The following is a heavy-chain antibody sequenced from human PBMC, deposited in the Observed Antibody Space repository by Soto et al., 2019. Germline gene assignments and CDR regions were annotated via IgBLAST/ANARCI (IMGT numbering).Heavy chain of an antibody. CDR3: ARVGLGLLGMDV. V-gene: IGHV3-48*02. J-gene: IGHJ6*02. CDR1: GFTFSSYS. D-gene: IGHD3-16*01. Sequence: EVQLVESGGGLVQPGGSLRVSCAASGFTFSSYSINWVRQAPGKGLEWVSYISGSSTIYYADSVKGRFTISRDNAKNSLYPQMNSLRDEDTAVYYCARVGLGLLGMDVWGQGTTVTVSS. CDR2: ISGSSTI.